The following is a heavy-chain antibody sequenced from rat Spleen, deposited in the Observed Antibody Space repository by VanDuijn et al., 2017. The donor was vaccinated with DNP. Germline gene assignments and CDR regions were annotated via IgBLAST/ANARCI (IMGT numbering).Heavy chain of an antibody. Sequence: EVKLVKSGGGLVQPGRSLKLSCAVSGFTFSDYYMAWVRQAPAKGLEWVATISYNGGTPYYRDSVKGRFTVSRENAKSTLYLQVNSLRSEDTATYYCTSNPHIRTAAPFDYWGQGVMVTVSS. V-gene: IGHV5-20*01. CDR2: ISYNGGTP. CDR3: TSNPHIRTAAPFDY. CDR1: GFTFSDYY. J-gene: IGHJ2*01. D-gene: IGHD3-8*01.